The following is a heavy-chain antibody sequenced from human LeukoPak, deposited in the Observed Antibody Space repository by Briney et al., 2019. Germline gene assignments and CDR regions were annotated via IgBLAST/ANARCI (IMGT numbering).Heavy chain of an antibody. V-gene: IGHV4-59*01. CDR2: IYYSGST. Sequence: SETLSLTCTVSGDSISNYYWSWIRQPPGKGLEWIGYIYYSGSTSYNPSLKSRITISVDTSKNQFSLKLSSVTTADTAVYYCARDGGRDAFDIWGQGTMVAVSS. CDR3: ARDGGRDAFDI. J-gene: IGHJ3*02. D-gene: IGHD2-15*01. CDR1: GDSISNYY.